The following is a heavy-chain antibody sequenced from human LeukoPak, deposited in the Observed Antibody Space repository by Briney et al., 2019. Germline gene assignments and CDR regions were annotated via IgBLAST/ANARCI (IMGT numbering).Heavy chain of an antibody. CDR3: VKDRKPDSRYNFDY. D-gene: IGHD5-12*01. J-gene: IGHJ4*02. CDR1: GFTFSIYA. V-gene: IGHV3-23*01. Sequence: PGGSLRLSCAASGFTFSIYAMNWVRQAPGKGLEWVSVTIGNSAAIYYADSVRGRFTISRDNSKNTLYLQMNSLRAEDTATYYCVKDRKPDSRYNFDYWGQGTLVTVSS. CDR2: TIGNSAAI.